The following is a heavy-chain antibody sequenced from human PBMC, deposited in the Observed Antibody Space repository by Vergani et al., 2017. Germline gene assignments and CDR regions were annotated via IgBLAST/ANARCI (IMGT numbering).Heavy chain of an antibody. CDR1: GGSFSGYY. Sequence: QVQLQQWGAGLLKPSETLSLTCAVYGGSFSGYYWSWIRQPPGKGLEWVSYISSSGSTIYYADSVKGRFTISRDNAKKSLYLQMNSLRAEDTAVYCCARPTTYYYDSSGYYFVDYWGQGTLVTVSS. CDR2: ISSSGSTI. CDR3: ARPTTYYYDSSGYYFVDY. V-gene: IGHV3-11*01. J-gene: IGHJ4*02. D-gene: IGHD3-22*01.